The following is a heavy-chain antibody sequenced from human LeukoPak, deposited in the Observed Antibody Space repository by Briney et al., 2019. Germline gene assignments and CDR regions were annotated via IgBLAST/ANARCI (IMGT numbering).Heavy chain of an antibody. CDR2: IYYSGRT. J-gene: IGHJ4*02. Sequence: PSETLSLTCTYSGGSISSSSHYWGWIRQPPGKGLEWIGSIYYSGRTYYNPSLKSRVTISVDTSKNQFSLKLSSVTAADTAVYYCARDRSSSSWYPYYFDYWGQGTLVTVSS. CDR1: GGSISSSSHY. D-gene: IGHD6-13*01. CDR3: ARDRSSSSWYPYYFDY. V-gene: IGHV4-39*07.